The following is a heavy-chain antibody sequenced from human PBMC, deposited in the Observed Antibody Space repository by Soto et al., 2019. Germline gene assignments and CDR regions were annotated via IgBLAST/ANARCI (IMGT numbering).Heavy chain of an antibody. V-gene: IGHV4-30-4*01. CDR1: GGSIGTGDYY. CDR2: VYYSGTT. Sequence: QVQLQESGPGLVKPSRTLSLTCTVSGGSIGTGDYYWTWIRQPPGKGLEWIGFVYYSGTTYYNPSLKSRVTISVDRSENQFSLRLSSVTAADTALYYCARANNFGWVAPHYYYGMDVWGQGTTVTVSS. CDR3: ARANNFGWVAPHYYYGMDV. D-gene: IGHD6-19*01. J-gene: IGHJ6*02.